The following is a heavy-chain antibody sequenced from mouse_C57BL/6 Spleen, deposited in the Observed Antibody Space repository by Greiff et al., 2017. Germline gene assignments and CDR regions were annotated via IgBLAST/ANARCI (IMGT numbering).Heavy chain of an antibody. CDR3: ARYYDGSSPDWYFDV. J-gene: IGHJ1*03. Sequence: DVKLVESGGGLVKPGGSLKLSCAASGFTFSSYAMSWVRQTPEKRLEWVATISDGGSYTYYPDNVKGRFTISRDNAKNNLYLQMSHLKSEDTAMYYCARYYDGSSPDWYFDVWGTGTTVTVSS. CDR2: ISDGGSYT. CDR1: GFTFSSYA. D-gene: IGHD1-1*01. V-gene: IGHV5-4*03.